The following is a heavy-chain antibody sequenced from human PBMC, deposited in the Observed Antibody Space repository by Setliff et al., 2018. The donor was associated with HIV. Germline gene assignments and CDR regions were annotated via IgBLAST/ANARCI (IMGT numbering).Heavy chain of an antibody. CDR3: ARLVRGGSGHYFDY. J-gene: IGHJ4*02. Sequence: SETLSLTCAVSGVTFSSNNYYWGWIRQPPGKGLEWIGTVFYSGSTSYSPPLKSRVTIPVDTSKNQFSLKLRSVTAADTALYYCARLVRGGSGHYFDYWGQGKLVTVSS. CDR2: VFYSGST. D-gene: IGHD3-10*01. CDR1: GVTFSSNNYY. V-gene: IGHV4-39*07.